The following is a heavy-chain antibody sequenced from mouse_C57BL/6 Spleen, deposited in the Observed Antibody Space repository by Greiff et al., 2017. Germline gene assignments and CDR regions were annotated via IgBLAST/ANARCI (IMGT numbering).Heavy chain of an antibody. CDR2: IHPNSGST. CDR3: ARSNFLRYFDV. V-gene: IGHV1-64*01. J-gene: IGHJ1*03. CDR1: GYTFTSYW. Sequence: QVQLQQSGAELVKPGASVKLSCKASGYTFTSYWMHWVKQRPGQGLEWIGMIHPNSGSTNYNEKFKSKATLTVDKSSSTAYMQLSSLTSEDSAVYYCARSNFLRYFDVWGTGTTVTVSS.